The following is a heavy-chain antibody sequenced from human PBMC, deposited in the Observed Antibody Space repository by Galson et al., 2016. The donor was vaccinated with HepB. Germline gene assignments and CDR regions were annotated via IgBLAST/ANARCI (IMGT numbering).Heavy chain of an antibody. V-gene: IGHV4-34*01. J-gene: IGHJ1*01. CDR1: GGSFSGYY. D-gene: IGHD6-13*01. CDR3: ARTWYRIRYFHR. Sequence: SETLSLTCAVYGGSFSGYYWTWIRQPPGKGLEWIGEINHGGSTNYNPSLKSRVTISVDTSKNHFSLKLSSVTAADTAVYYCARTWYRIRYFHRWGQGTLVTVSS. CDR2: INHGGST.